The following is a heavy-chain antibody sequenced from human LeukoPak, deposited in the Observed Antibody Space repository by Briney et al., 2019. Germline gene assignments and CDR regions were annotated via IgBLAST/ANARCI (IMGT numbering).Heavy chain of an antibody. D-gene: IGHD6-13*01. Sequence: SETLSLTCTVSGGSISSSNYYWGWIRQPSGKGLEWIGSIYHSGSTYYNPSLKSRVTISVDTSKDQFSLKLTSVTAADTAVYYCARPPGIAAAWFDPWGQGTLVTVSS. J-gene: IGHJ5*02. V-gene: IGHV4-39*01. CDR2: IYHSGST. CDR3: ARPPGIAAAWFDP. CDR1: GGSISSSNYY.